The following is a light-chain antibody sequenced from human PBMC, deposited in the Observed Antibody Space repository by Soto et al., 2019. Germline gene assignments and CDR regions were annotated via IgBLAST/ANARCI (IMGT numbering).Light chain of an antibody. Sequence: EIHMIQPPSTLSASAVHRVSITCRASQSIGRCLAWYQQKSGKAPKLLIFDASGVESGVPSRFSGSGSGTEFTLTISSMQPDDVATYYCQQYNSYFQTFGQGTKVAIK. J-gene: IGKJ1*01. V-gene: IGKV1-5*01. CDR3: QQYNSYFQT. CDR2: DAS. CDR1: QSIGRC.